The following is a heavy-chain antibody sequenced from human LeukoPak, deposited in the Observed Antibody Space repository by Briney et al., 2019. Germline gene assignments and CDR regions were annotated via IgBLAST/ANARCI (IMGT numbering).Heavy chain of an antibody. CDR3: ARAPISWNDGFYFDY. V-gene: IGHV1-2*02. Sequence: ASVKVSCKASGYTFTGYYMHWVRQAPGQGLEWMGWINPNSGGTNYAQKFQGRVTMTRDTSISTAYMELSRLRSDDTAVYYCARAPISWNDGFYFDYWGQGTLVTVSS. D-gene: IGHD1-1*01. CDR1: GYTFTGYY. CDR2: INPNSGGT. J-gene: IGHJ4*02.